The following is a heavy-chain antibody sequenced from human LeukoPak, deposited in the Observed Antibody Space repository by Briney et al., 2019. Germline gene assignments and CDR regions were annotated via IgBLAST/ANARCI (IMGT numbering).Heavy chain of an antibody. CDR3: ATGVGYYNILTGYYRESYSDY. V-gene: IGHV1-18*04. CDR2: INAYNGNT. CDR1: GYTLTSYG. J-gene: IGHJ4*01. D-gene: IGHD3-9*01. Sequence: AAVNVSRKASGYTLTSYGISGVRQAPAQGREWMGWINAYNGNTNYAQKIEGVVTMTTDTSTSTAYMELRSLRSDDTAVYYCATGVGYYNILTGYYRESYSDYWGQGTLVTVSS.